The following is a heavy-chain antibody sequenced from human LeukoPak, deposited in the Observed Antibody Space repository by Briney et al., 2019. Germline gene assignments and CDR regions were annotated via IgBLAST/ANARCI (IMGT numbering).Heavy chain of an antibody. CDR1: GFTFSNYW. CDR3: ARVGIAVAQFFDY. Sequence: PGGSLRLSCAASGFTFSNYWMHWVRQAPGKGLEWVSYISSSSSAIYYADSVKGRFTISRDNAKNSLYLQMNSLRDEDTAVYYCARVGIAVAQFFDYWGQGTLVTVSS. CDR2: ISSSSSAI. V-gene: IGHV3-48*02. J-gene: IGHJ4*02. D-gene: IGHD6-19*01.